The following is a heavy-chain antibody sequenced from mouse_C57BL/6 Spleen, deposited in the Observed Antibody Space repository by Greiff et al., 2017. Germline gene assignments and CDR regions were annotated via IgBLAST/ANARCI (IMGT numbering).Heavy chain of an antibody. CDR3: AHHYYGSSYWYFDV. CDR1: GYTFTDYY. V-gene: IGHV1-76*01. Sequence: VQLQQSGAELVRPGASVKLSCKASGYTFTDYYINWVKQRPGQGLEWIARIYPGSGNTYYNEKFKGKATLTAEKSSSTAYMQLSSLTSEDSAVYFCAHHYYGSSYWYFDVWGTGTTVTVSS. CDR2: IYPGSGNT. J-gene: IGHJ1*03. D-gene: IGHD1-1*01.